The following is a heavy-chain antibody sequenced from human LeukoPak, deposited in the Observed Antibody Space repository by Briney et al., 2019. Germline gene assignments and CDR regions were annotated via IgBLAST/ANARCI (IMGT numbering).Heavy chain of an antibody. Sequence: GGSLRLSCAASGFTVSSNYMSWVRQAPGKGLECVATIKQDGSDQYYVDSVKGRFTISRDNAENSLYLQMNSLRAEDTAVYYCARGFRVSDSWGQGTLVTVSS. CDR3: ARGFRVSDS. J-gene: IGHJ4*02. CDR1: GFTVSSNY. CDR2: IKQDGSDQ. V-gene: IGHV3-7*01.